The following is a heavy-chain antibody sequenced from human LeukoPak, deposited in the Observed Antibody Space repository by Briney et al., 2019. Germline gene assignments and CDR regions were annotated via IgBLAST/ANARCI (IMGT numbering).Heavy chain of an antibody. D-gene: IGHD1-26*01. CDR1: GFTVSSNY. CDR2: IYSGGST. J-gene: IGHJ3*02. V-gene: IGHV3-53*01. Sequence: GGSLRLSCAASGFTVSSNYTSWVRQAPGKGLEWVSIIYSGGSTFYADSVKGRFTISRDNSKNTLYLQMNSLRAEDTAVYYCARGGSYLSAFDIWGQGTMVTVSS. CDR3: ARGGSYLSAFDI.